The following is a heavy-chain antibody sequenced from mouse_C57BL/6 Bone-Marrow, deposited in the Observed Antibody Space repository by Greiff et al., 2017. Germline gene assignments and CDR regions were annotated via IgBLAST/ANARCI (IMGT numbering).Heavy chain of an antibody. Sequence: EVQRVESEGGLVQPGSSMKLSCTASGFTFSDYYMAWVRQVPEKGLEWVANINYDGSSTYYLDSLKSRFIISRDNAKNILYLQMSSLKSEDTATYYCARVYYDYDGPYYYAMDYWGQGTSVTVSS. D-gene: IGHD2-4*01. CDR2: INYDGSST. CDR1: GFTFSDYY. V-gene: IGHV5-16*01. J-gene: IGHJ4*01. CDR3: ARVYYDYDGPYYYAMDY.